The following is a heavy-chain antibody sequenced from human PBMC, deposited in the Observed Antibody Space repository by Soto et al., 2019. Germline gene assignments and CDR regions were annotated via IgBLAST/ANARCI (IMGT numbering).Heavy chain of an antibody. CDR2: INHSGST. Sequence: PSETLSLTCAVYGGSFSGYYWSWIRQPPGKGLEWIGEINHSGSTNYNPSLKSRVTISVDTSKNQFSLKLSSVTAADTAVYYCARGDEKVGDNIGQRSEWFDPWGQGTLVTVSS. J-gene: IGHJ5*02. CDR1: GGSFSGYY. D-gene: IGHD1-26*01. V-gene: IGHV4-34*01. CDR3: ARGDEKVGDNIGQRSEWFDP.